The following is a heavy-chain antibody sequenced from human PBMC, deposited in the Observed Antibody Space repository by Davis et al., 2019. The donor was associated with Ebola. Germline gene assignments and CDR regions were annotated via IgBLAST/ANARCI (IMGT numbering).Heavy chain of an antibody. V-gene: IGHV1-3*01. J-gene: IGHJ4*02. CDR3: AGGPTVIDY. Sequence: ASVKVSCKASGFILTNYAIHWVRQAPGQRLEWMGWVHGGNGNTKYSQRFQGRVTITTDTSASTVYLDLTSLRSDDTAVYYCAGGPTVIDYWGQGTLVTVSS. CDR1: GFILTNYA. D-gene: IGHD4-17*01. CDR2: VHGGNGNT.